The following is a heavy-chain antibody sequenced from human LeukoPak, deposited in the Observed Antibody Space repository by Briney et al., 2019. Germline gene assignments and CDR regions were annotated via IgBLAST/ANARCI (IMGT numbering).Heavy chain of an antibody. J-gene: IGHJ4*02. V-gene: IGHV1-2*02. Sequence: ASVKVSCKASGYTFTVHYMHWLRQAPGQGPEWMGWIHPNDGTNYAPKFQGRVTLTRDTSISTAYMELSSLSSDDTAVYYCARMWSDYSHYDYWGQGTLVTVSS. CDR2: IHPNDGT. D-gene: IGHD4-11*01. CDR1: GYTFTVHY. CDR3: ARMWSDYSHYDY.